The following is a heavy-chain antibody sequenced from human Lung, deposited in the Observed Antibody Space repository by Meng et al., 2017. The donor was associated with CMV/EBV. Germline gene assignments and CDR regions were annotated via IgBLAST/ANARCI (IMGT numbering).Heavy chain of an antibody. CDR1: GGSISRGDYY. V-gene: IGHV4-30-4*08. CDR2: IYYSGST. Sequence: LRLSCIVSGGSISRGDYYWSWIRQTPGKGLEWIGYIYYSGSTYYNPSLKSRVTISVDTSKDQFSLKLRSVTAADTAVYYCARVLHQDHFDYWGPGTMVTVSS. CDR3: ARVLHQDHFDY. J-gene: IGHJ4*01.